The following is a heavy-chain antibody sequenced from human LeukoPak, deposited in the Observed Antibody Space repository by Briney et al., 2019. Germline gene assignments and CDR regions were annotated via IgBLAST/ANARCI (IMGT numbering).Heavy chain of an antibody. CDR2: ISAYNGNT. CDR1: GYTFTSYG. Sequence: ASVTVSCKASGYTFTSYGISWVRQAPGQGLEWMGWISAYNGNTKYAQKLQGRVTMTTDTSTSTAYMELRSLRSDDTAVYYCARDRCSTTSCFAYYYYGMDVWGQGTTVTVSS. CDR3: ARDRCSTTSCFAYYYYGMDV. D-gene: IGHD2-2*01. J-gene: IGHJ6*02. V-gene: IGHV1-18*01.